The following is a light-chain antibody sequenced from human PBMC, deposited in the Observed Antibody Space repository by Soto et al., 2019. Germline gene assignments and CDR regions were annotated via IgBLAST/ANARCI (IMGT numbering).Light chain of an antibody. V-gene: IGLV4-69*02. CDR3: PTGETTPL. Sequence: QLVLTQSPSASASLGASVNLTCTLTNGHSSFAIAWHQQQPEKGPRYLMKFNDDGSHSKGDGIPDRFSGSRSGAECYLTIPSLPAYEEADHYCPTGETTPLFGGGT. CDR2: FNDDGSH. J-gene: IGLJ2*01. CDR1: NGHSSFA.